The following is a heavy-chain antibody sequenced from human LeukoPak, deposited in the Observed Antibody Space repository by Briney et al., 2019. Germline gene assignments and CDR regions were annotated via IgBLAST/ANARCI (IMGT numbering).Heavy chain of an antibody. CDR1: GFTFSSYA. V-gene: IGHV3-23*01. J-gene: IGHJ4*02. CDR2: ISGSGGST. D-gene: IGHD3-3*01. CDR3: AKAPEESQITIFGVVTFGPDY. Sequence: PGGSLRLSCAASGFTFSSYAMSWVRQAPGKGLEWVSAISGSGGSTYYADSVKGRFTISRDNSKNTLYLQMNSLRAEDTAVYYCAKAPEESQITIFGVVTFGPDYWGQGTLVTVSS.